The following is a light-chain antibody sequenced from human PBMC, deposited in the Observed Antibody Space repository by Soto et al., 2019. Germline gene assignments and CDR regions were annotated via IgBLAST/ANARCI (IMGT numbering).Light chain of an antibody. J-gene: IGKJ5*01. CDR1: QSVSSY. CDR3: QQRSNWHT. Sequence: ENLFSQSPATLSLSPGEKATPSCRASQSVSSYLAWYQQKPGQAPRLLIYDASNRATGIPARFSGSGSGTDFTLTISSLEPEDFAVYYCQQRSNWHTFGQGTRLEIK. V-gene: IGKV3-11*01. CDR2: DAS.